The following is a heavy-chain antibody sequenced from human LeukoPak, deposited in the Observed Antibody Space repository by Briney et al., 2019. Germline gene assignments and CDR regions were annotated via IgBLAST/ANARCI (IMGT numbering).Heavy chain of an antibody. D-gene: IGHD2-15*01. CDR2: ISYDESNK. V-gene: IGHV3-30-3*01. CDR1: GFTFSSYA. CDR3: ARELSGSISRHFDY. J-gene: IGHJ4*02. Sequence: PGGSLRLSCAASGFTFSSYAMHWVRQAPGKGLEWVAVISYDESNKYYADSVKGRFTISRDNSKNTLYLQMNSLRAEDTAVFYCARELSGSISRHFDYWGQGTLVTVSS.